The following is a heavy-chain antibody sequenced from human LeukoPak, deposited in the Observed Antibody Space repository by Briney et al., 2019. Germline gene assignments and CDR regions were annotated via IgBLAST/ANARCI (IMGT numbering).Heavy chain of an antibody. V-gene: IGHV3-11*01. Sequence: GGSLRLSCAASGFTFSDYYMSWIRQAPGKGLEWVSYISSSGSTIYYAGSVKGRFTISRDNAKNSLYLQMNSLGAEDTAVYYCARDSRIEMGYCSSTSCPYYYYYGMDVWGQGTTVTVSS. CDR2: ISSSGSTI. CDR1: GFTFSDYY. D-gene: IGHD2-2*01. CDR3: ARDSRIEMGYCSSTSCPYYYYYGMDV. J-gene: IGHJ6*02.